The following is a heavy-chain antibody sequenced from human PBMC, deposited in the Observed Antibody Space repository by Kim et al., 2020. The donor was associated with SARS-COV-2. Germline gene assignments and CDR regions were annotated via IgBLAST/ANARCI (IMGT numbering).Heavy chain of an antibody. D-gene: IGHD6-13*01. J-gene: IGHJ3*02. CDR3: AKDKAAAGQGAFDI. V-gene: IGHV3-9*01. Sequence: ADSVKGRFTISSDKDKNSLYLQMNSLRAEDTALYYCAKDKAAAGQGAFDIWGQGTMVTVSS.